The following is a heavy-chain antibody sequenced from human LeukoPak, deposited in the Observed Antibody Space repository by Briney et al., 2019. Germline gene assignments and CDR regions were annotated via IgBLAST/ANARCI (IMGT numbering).Heavy chain of an antibody. CDR2: ISGSGGST. D-gene: IGHD3-10*01. CDR3: AKDLAFRGNYYMDV. V-gene: IGHV3-23*01. J-gene: IGHJ6*03. Sequence: PGGSLRLSCAASGFTFSSYAMSWVRQAPGKGLEWVSAISGSGGSTYYADSVKGRSTISRDNSKNTLYLQMNSLRVEDTAVYYCAKDLAFRGNYYMDVWGKGTTVTVSS. CDR1: GFTFSSYA.